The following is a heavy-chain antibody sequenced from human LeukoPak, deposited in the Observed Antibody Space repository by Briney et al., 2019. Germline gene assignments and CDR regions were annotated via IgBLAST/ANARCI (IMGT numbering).Heavy chain of an antibody. CDR3: AQAGAYSSSWYGY. Sequence: PSETLSLTCTVPGGSISSGDHYWSWVRQPPGKGLEWIGEIYHSGSTNYNPSLKSRVTISVDKFKNQFSLRLSSVTAADTAVYYCAQAGAYSSSWYGYWGQGTLVTVSS. CDR2: IYHSGST. V-gene: IGHV4-4*02. D-gene: IGHD6-13*01. CDR1: GGSISSGDHY. J-gene: IGHJ4*02.